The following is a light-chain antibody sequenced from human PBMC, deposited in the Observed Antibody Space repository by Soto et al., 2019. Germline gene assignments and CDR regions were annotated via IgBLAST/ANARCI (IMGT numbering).Light chain of an antibody. CDR2: DDS. CDR1: NIGSKS. V-gene: IGLV3-21*02. J-gene: IGLJ2*01. CDR3: QLWDSASDHVV. Sequence: SSELTQPPSVSVAPGQTASITCGGNNIGSKSVHWYQQKPGQAPVLVVYDDSDRPSGIPERLSGSNSGNTATLTISRVETGDEADYYCQLWDSASDHVVFGGGTKLTVL.